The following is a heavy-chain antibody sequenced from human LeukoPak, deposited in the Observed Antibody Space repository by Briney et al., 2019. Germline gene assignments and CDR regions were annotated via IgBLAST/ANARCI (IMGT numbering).Heavy chain of an antibody. D-gene: IGHD6-13*01. CDR2: ISGSGDNT. V-gene: IGHV3-23*01. J-gene: IGHJ4*02. Sequence: PGGSLRLSCAASGFTFSSYAMSWVRQAPGKGLEWVSSISGSGDNTYYADSVKGRFTISRDNSKNTLYLQMNSLRADDTAVYYCAKEERAAAGRDFEYWGQGTLVTVSS. CDR3: AKEERAAAGRDFEY. CDR1: GFTFSSYA.